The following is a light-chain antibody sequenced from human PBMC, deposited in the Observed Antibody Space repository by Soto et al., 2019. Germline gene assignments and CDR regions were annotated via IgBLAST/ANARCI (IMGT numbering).Light chain of an antibody. Sequence: EIVLTQSPGTMYLSPGERATLYCRASQRVSSSYLAWYQQNPGQAPRLLIYGASSRATGIPYRFIGSGSGPDLTLTISILEPEDFAVDYCQQYGSSPYSFGHRTKLEIK. J-gene: IGKJ2*01. CDR3: QQYGSSPYS. CDR2: GAS. CDR1: QRVSSSY. V-gene: IGKV3-20*01.